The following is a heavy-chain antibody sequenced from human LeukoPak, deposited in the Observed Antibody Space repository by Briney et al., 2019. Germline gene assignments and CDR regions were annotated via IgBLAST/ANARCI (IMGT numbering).Heavy chain of an antibody. V-gene: IGHV3-7*01. D-gene: IGHD6-13*01. CDR1: GFTFSSYW. J-gene: IGHJ1*01. Sequence: QSGGSLRLSCAASGFTFSSYWMTWVRQAPGKGLEWVANIKEDGSEKYYVDSVKGRFTISRDNAKNSLYLQMNSLRAEDTAVYYCARDPPLITAAGSRYFQHWGQGTLVTVSS. CDR2: IKEDGSEK. CDR3: ARDPPLITAAGSRYFQH.